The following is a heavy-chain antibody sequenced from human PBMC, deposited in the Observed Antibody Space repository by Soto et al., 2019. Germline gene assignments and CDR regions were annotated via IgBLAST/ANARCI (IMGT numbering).Heavy chain of an antibody. Sequence: EVQLVESGGGLVQPGGSLRLSCAASGLIFSDYHMDWVRQAPGKGLEWVGRIRRKANSYTTEYAASVTGRFTISRDDSKSSLYLQMNSRKSENTAVYYCAMLGGWSGGSSGMDVWGQGNTVTVSS. J-gene: IGHJ6*02. CDR1: GLIFSDYH. CDR3: AMLGGWSGGSSGMDV. CDR2: IRRKANSYTT. V-gene: IGHV3-72*01. D-gene: IGHD6-19*01.